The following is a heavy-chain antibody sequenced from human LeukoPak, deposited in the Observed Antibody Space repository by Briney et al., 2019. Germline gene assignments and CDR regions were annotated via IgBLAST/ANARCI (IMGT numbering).Heavy chain of an antibody. J-gene: IGHJ4*02. D-gene: IGHD3-22*01. CDR3: ARDRSYYDSSGVDY. V-gene: IGHV4-39*07. Sequence: SETLSLTCTVSGGSISSSSYYWGWIRQPPGKGLEWIGSIYYSGSTYYNPSLKSRVTISVDTSKNQFSLKLSSVTAAGTAVYYCARDRSYYDSSGVDYWGQGTLVTVSS. CDR2: IYYSGST. CDR1: GGSISSSSYY.